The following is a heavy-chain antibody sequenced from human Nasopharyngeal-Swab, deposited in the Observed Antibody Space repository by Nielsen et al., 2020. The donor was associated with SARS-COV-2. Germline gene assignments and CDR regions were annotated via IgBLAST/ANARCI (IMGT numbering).Heavy chain of an antibody. D-gene: IGHD6-13*01. V-gene: IGHV1-8*01. CDR3: ARVLPGNY. CDR2: MNPNSGNT. J-gene: IGHJ4*02. Sequence: ASVKVSCKVSGYTLTELSMHWVRQAPGKGLEWMGWMNPNSGNTGYAQKFQGRVTMTRNTSISTAYMELSSLRSEDTAVYYCARVLPGNYWGQGTLVTVSS. CDR1: GYTLTELS.